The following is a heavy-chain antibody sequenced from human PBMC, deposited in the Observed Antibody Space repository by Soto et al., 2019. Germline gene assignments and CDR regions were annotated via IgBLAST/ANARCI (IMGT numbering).Heavy chain of an antibody. V-gene: IGHV3-64D*06. CDR2: ISSNGGST. D-gene: IGHD3-10*01. CDR3: VKDPYGSGTYFDY. Sequence: GGSLRLSCSASGFTFSSYAMHWVRQAPGKGLEYVSAISSNGGSTYYADSVKGRFTISRDNSKNTLYLQMSSLRAEDTAVYYCVKDPYGSGTYFDYWGQGTLVTVSS. CDR1: GFTFSSYA. J-gene: IGHJ4*02.